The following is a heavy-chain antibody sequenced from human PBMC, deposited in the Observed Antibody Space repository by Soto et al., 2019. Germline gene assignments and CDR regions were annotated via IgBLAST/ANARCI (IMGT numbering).Heavy chain of an antibody. Sequence: GGSLRLSCAASGFPFSSYGMHLVRQSPGKGLEWVAVISYDGSNKYYADSVKGRFTISRDNSKNTLYLQMNSLSDEDTAVYYCAKVVDYCDSRCYYFDYWCQGSVVTVSS. J-gene: IGHJ4*02. D-gene: IGHD3-22*01. CDR1: GFPFSSYG. V-gene: IGHV3-30*18. CDR3: AKVVDYCDSRCYYFDY. CDR2: ISYDGSNK.